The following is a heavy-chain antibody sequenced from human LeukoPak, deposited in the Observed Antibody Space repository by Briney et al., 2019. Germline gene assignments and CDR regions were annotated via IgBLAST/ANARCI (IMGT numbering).Heavy chain of an antibody. Sequence: QPGGSLRLSCAASGFTFSTYWMHWVRQAPGKGLVWVSRISTDGKNTIYADSVKGRFTISRDNANNMLFLQMNSLRGDDTAVYYCAKAVNYYGSGMLDYWGQGTLVTVSS. V-gene: IGHV3-74*01. CDR3: AKAVNYYGSGMLDY. D-gene: IGHD3-10*01. J-gene: IGHJ4*02. CDR1: GFTFSTYW. CDR2: ISTDGKNT.